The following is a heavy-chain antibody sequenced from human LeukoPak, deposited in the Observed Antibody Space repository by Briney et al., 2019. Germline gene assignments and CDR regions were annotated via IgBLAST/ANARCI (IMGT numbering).Heavy chain of an antibody. CDR1: GGSIRSSDYY. J-gene: IGHJ5*02. V-gene: IGHV4-39*01. CDR3: ARASGVLPSFEWANWFDT. CDR2: IHYRGST. Sequence: SETLSLXCTVSGGSIRSSDYYWAWIRQPPGRGLEWIGTIHYRGSTFYKPPLKSRLTVSADTSRSKFYMKLSSVTAADTAVYYCARASGVLPSFEWANWFDTWGQGSLVTVSS. D-gene: IGHD3-9*01.